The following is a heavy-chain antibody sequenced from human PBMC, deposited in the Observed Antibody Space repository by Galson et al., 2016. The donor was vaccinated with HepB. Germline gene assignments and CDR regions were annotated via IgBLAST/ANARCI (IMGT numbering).Heavy chain of an antibody. CDR2: IYQSGNT. CDR1: AGSISSGGYS. J-gene: IGHJ4*02. Sequence: TLSLTCTVSAGSISSGGYSWSWIRQPPGKALEWIGHIYQSGNTDYNPSLRSRVTISLDTSRNQFSLKLTSVTAADTAVYYCARALDYGGHYLDSWGQGTLVTVSS. D-gene: IGHD4-23*01. CDR3: ARALDYGGHYLDS. V-gene: IGHV4-30-2*01.